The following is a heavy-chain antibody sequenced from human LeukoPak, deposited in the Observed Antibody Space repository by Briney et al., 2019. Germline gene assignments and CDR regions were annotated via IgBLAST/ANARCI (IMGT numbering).Heavy chain of an antibody. V-gene: IGHV3-7*03. CDR1: GFTFSTYW. J-gene: IGHJ3*02. Sequence: PGGSLRLSCAASGFTFSTYWMSWVRQAPGKGLEWVANVKKDGTEKYYVDSVKGRITVSRDNGKNSLYLQMNSLRAEDTAVYFCARNQYLAFDIFDIWGLGTMVTVSS. CDR2: VKKDGTEK. CDR3: ARNQYLAFDIFDI. D-gene: IGHD4-11*01.